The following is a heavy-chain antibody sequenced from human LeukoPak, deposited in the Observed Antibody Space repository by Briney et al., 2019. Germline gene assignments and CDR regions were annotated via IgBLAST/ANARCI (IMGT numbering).Heavy chain of an antibody. Sequence: PGGPLRLSCAASGFTLSSYEMNWVRLAPGKGLEWISYISRTGNSKYYADSVKGRFTISRDSTKNSLYLQMNSLRAEDTAVYYCARGPYSSNWYVDYWGQGTLVTVAS. CDR2: ISRTGNSK. CDR1: GFTLSSYE. J-gene: IGHJ4*02. D-gene: IGHD6-13*01. CDR3: ARGPYSSNWYVDY. V-gene: IGHV3-48*03.